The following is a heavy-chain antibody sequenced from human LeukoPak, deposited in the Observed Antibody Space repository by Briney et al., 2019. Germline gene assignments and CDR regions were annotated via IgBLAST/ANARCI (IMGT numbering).Heavy chain of an antibody. CDR2: IYYSGNT. Sequence: SETLSLTCTVSGGSISSGDYYWSWIRQPPGKGLEWIGYIYYSGNTYYNPSLKSRVTISVDTSKNQFSLKLSSVTAADTAVYYCARAQNYYGSGSYYFFFDYWGQGTLVTVSS. D-gene: IGHD3-10*01. CDR3: ARAQNYYGSGSYYFFFDY. J-gene: IGHJ4*02. CDR1: GGSISSGDYY. V-gene: IGHV4-30-4*01.